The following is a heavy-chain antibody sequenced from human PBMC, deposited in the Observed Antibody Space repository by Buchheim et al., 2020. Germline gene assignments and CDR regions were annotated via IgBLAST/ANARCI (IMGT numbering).Heavy chain of an antibody. V-gene: IGHV3-66*01. CDR3: ARKSQQQGPFDY. J-gene: IGHJ4*02. CDR2: IYSGDNT. D-gene: IGHD1/OR15-1a*01. CDR1: GLTVSSNS. Sequence: EVQLVESGGDLVQPGGSLRLSCAASGLTVSSNSMSWVRQAPGKGLEWVSLIYSGDNTYYADSVKGRFTISRDKSKNTLYLQMKSLRAEDTAVYFCARKSQQQGPFDYWGQGTL.